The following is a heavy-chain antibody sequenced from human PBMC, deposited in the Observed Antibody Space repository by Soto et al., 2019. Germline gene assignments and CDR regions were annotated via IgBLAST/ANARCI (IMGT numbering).Heavy chain of an antibody. Sequence: QVQLVQSGAEVKKPGSSVKVSCKASGGTFSSYAISWVRQAPGQGLEWMGGIIPIFATANYAQKFQGRVTITADCSTNTAYMELSTLSSDDKAVYYCARYSVVATHAFDIWGQGTMVTVSS. CDR1: GGTFSSYA. D-gene: IGHD1-26*01. V-gene: IGHV1-69*12. J-gene: IGHJ3*02. CDR2: IIPIFATA. CDR3: ARYSVVATHAFDI.